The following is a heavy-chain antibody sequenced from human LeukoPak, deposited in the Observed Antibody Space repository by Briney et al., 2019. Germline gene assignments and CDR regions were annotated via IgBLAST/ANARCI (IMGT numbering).Heavy chain of an antibody. CDR1: GFTFSSYW. Sequence: GGSLRLSCAASGFTFSSYWMSWVRQAPGKGLEWVANIKQDGSEEYYVDSVKGRFTISRDNAKNSLYLQMNSLRAEDTAVYYCARDRRTWQLVLFDYWGQGTLVTVSS. D-gene: IGHD6-6*01. V-gene: IGHV3-7*01. CDR3: ARDRRTWQLVLFDY. J-gene: IGHJ4*02. CDR2: IKQDGSEE.